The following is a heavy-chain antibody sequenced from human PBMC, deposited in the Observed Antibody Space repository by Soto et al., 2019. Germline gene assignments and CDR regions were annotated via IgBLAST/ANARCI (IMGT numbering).Heavy chain of an antibody. CDR2: IWYDGSNK. D-gene: IGHD3-9*01. Sequence: GGSLRLSCAASGFTFSSYGMHWVRQAPGKGLEWVAVIWYDGSNKYYADSVKGRFTISRDNSKNTLYLQMNSLRAEDTAVYYCARESTIFYAFDIWGQGTMVTVSS. V-gene: IGHV3-33*01. J-gene: IGHJ3*02. CDR3: ARESTIFYAFDI. CDR1: GFTFSSYG.